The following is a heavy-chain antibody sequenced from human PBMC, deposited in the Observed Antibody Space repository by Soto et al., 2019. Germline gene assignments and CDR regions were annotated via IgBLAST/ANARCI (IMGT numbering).Heavy chain of an antibody. CDR1: GGSISSSSYY. CDR3: ARHPNWNYLFDY. D-gene: IGHD1-7*01. J-gene: IGHJ4*02. Sequence: PSETLSLTCTVSGGSISSSSYYWGWIRQPPGKGLEWIGSIYYSGSTYYNPSLKSRVTISVDTSKNQFSLKLSSVTAADTAVYYCARHPNWNYLFDYWGQGTLVTAPQ. V-gene: IGHV4-39*01. CDR2: IYYSGST.